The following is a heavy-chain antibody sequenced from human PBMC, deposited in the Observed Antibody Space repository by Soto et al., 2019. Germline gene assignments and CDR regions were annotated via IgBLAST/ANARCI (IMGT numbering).Heavy chain of an antibody. CDR3: ARTESGTFDP. CDR1: SDSISNYY. J-gene: IGHJ5*02. Sequence: SETLSLTCTVSSDSISNYYCSWFRQPPGKGLEWIGYMHYNGYTSYNPSLRSRVTISVDTSKNQFSLKLTSVTVADTAVYYCARTESGTFDPWGQGTLVTVSS. CDR2: MHYNGYT. D-gene: IGHD1-7*01. V-gene: IGHV4-59*08.